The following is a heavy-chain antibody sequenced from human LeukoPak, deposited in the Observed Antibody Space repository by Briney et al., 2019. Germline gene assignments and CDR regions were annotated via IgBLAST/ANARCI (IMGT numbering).Heavy chain of an antibody. CDR1: GCTFSSYG. D-gene: IGHD3-9*01. J-gene: IGHJ3*02. CDR2: IRYDGSNK. V-gene: IGHV3-30*02. CDR3: AKAFYDILTGYLEGDAFDI. Sequence: GGSLRLSCAASGCTFSSYGMHWVRQAPGKGLEWVAFIRYDGSNKYYADSVKGRFTISRDNSKNTLYLQMNSLRAEDTAVYYCAKAFYDILTGYLEGDAFDIWGQGTMVTVSS.